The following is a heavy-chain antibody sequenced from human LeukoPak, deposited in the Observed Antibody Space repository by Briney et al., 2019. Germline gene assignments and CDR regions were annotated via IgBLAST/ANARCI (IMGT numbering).Heavy chain of an antibody. Sequence: PSRTLSLTCTVSGGSISSGGYYWSWIRQHPGKGLEWIGYIYYSGSTYYNPSLKSRVTISVDTSKNQFSLKLSSVTAADTAVYYCARWAEGAPYSSSSNNWFDPWGQGTLVTVSS. D-gene: IGHD6-6*01. CDR3: ARWAEGAPYSSSSNNWFDP. CDR2: IYYSGST. V-gene: IGHV4-31*03. J-gene: IGHJ5*02. CDR1: GGSISSGGYY.